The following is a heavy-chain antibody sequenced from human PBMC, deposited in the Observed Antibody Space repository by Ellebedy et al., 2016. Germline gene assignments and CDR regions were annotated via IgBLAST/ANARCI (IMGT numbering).Heavy chain of an antibody. J-gene: IGHJ3*02. Sequence: GGSLRLSCAASGFTFSSYDMHWVRQATGKGLEWVSTIGVPGDTYYPDSVKGRFTISRENAKNCLYLQMSSLRAEDTAVYYCARPYYYDSSGWFNDAFDIWGQGTMVTVSS. CDR1: GFTFSSYD. CDR3: ARPYYYDSSGWFNDAFDI. CDR2: IGVPGDT. D-gene: IGHD3-22*01. V-gene: IGHV3-13*01.